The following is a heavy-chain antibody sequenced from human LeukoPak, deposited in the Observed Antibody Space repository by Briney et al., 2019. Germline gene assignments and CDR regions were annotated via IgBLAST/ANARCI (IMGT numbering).Heavy chain of an antibody. V-gene: IGHV4-59*01. D-gene: IGHD3-3*01. CDR2: IYYSGST. CDR3: ARAPLIYDFWSGYTQNPPDAFDI. CDR1: GGSISSYY. J-gene: IGHJ3*02. Sequence: SETLSLTCTVSGGSISSYYWSWIRQPPGKGLEWIGYIYYSGSTNHNPSLKSRVTISVDTSKNQFSLKLSSVTAADTAVYYCARAPLIYDFWSGYTQNPPDAFDIWGQGTMVTVSS.